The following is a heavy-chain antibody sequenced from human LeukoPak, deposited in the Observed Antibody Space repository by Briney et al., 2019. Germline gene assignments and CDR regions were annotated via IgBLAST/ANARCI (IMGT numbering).Heavy chain of an antibody. V-gene: IGHV3-74*01. Sequence: GGSLRLSCAASGFTFSSYWMHWVRQAPGRGLVWVSRIKSDGSTNYADSVKGRFTISRDNAKNTVSLQMNSLRAEDTGVYYCARAPSEIGGYYPEYFRQWGQGTLVTVSS. J-gene: IGHJ1*01. CDR1: GFTFSSYW. D-gene: IGHD3-22*01. CDR3: ARAPSEIGGYYPEYFRQ. CDR2: IKSDGST.